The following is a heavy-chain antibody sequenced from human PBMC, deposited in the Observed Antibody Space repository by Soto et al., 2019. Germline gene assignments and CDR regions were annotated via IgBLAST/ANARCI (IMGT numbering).Heavy chain of an antibody. Sequence: SVKVSCKASGGTFGSYAISWVRQAPGQGLEWMGGIIPIFGTANYAQKFQGRVTITADESTSTAYMELSSLRSEDTAVYYCARDWDYYDSSGPYPNWFDPWGQGTLVTVSS. CDR1: GGTFGSYA. V-gene: IGHV1-69*13. J-gene: IGHJ5*02. CDR3: ARDWDYYDSSGPYPNWFDP. D-gene: IGHD3-22*01. CDR2: IIPIFGTA.